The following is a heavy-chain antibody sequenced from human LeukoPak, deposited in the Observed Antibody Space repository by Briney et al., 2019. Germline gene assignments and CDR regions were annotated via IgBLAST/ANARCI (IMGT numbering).Heavy chain of an antibody. D-gene: IGHD6-25*01. CDR2: ISAYNGNT. V-gene: IGHV1-18*01. CDR1: GYTFTSYG. Sequence: VASVKVSCKASGYTFTSYGISWVRQAPGQGLEWMGWISAYNGNTNYAQKLQGRVTMTTDTSTSTAYMELRSLRSDDTAVYYCARDPRGPPDYYYYGMDVWGQGTTVTVSS. J-gene: IGHJ6*02. CDR3: ARDPRGPPDYYYYGMDV.